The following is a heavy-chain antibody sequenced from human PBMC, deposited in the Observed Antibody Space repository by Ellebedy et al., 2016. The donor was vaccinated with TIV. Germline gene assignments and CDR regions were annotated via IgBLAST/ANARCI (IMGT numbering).Heavy chain of an antibody. Sequence: GESLKISXAASGFTFSSYWMSWVRQAPGKGLEWVANIKQDGSEKYYVDSVKGRFTISRDNAKNSLYLQMNSLRAEDTAVYYCARGGIGPFDYWGQGTLVTVSS. CDR1: GFTFSSYW. V-gene: IGHV3-7*01. CDR2: IKQDGSEK. CDR3: ARGGIGPFDY. J-gene: IGHJ4*02. D-gene: IGHD3-16*01.